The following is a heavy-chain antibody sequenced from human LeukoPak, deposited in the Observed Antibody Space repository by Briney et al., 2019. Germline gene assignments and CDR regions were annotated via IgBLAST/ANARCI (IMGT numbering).Heavy chain of an antibody. CDR3: AIEGIAAAGIDY. CDR2: ISYDGSNK. CDR1: GFTFSSYA. J-gene: IGHJ4*02. D-gene: IGHD6-13*01. Sequence: GGSLRLSCAASGFTFSSYAMHWVRQAPGKGLEWVAVISYDGSNKYYADSVKGRFTISRDNSKNTLYLQMNSLRAEDTAVYYCAIEGIAAAGIDYWGQGTLVTVSS. V-gene: IGHV3-30-3*01.